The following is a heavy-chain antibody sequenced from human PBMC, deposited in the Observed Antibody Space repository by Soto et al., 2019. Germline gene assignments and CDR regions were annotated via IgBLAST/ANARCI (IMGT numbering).Heavy chain of an antibody. V-gene: IGHV3-23*01. J-gene: IGHJ4*02. CDR2: ISASGGST. D-gene: IGHD3-22*01. CDR3: ANRNYYAKSGYTYPYFDF. Sequence: EVQLLESGGGLVPPGGPLRLSCAASGFTFSNYDMSWVRQAPGKGLDWVSTISASGGSTFYADSVKGRFTISMDNSKNTVYLQMNSLRVEDTAVYYCANRNYYAKSGYTYPYFDFWGQGSLVTVSS. CDR1: GFTFSNYD.